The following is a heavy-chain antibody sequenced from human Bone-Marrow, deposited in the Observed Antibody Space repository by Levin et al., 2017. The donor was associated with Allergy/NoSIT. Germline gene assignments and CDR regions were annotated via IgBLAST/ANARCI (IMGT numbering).Heavy chain of an antibody. V-gene: IGHV4-4*07. J-gene: IGHJ3*02. CDR3: ARQAPTYDAFDI. CDR1: GGSISSYY. CDR2: IYTSGST. D-gene: IGHD6-6*01. Sequence: SQTLSLTCTVSGGSISSYYWSWIRQPAGKGLEWIGRIYTSGSTNYNPSLKSRVTMSVDTSKNQFSLKLSSVTAADTAVYYCARQAPTYDAFDIWGQGTMVTVSS.